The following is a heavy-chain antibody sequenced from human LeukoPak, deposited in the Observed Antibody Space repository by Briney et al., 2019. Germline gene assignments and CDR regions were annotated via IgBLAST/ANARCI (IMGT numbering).Heavy chain of an antibody. CDR2: ISSSSSYI. J-gene: IGHJ6*02. CDR3: AREGGSSWQYYYYYGMDV. Sequence: GGSLRLSYAASGFTFSSYSMNWVRQAPGKGLEWVSSISSSSSYIYYADSVKGRFTISRDNAKNSLYLQMNSLRAEDTAVYYCAREGGSSWQYYYYYGMDVWGQGTTVTVSS. CDR1: GFTFSSYS. D-gene: IGHD6-13*01. V-gene: IGHV3-21*01.